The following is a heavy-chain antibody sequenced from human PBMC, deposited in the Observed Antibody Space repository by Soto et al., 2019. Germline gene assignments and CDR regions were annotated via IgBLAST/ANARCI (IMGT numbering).Heavy chain of an antibody. CDR2: ISYDGSNE. CDR1: GFTFSNYA. D-gene: IGHD3-10*01. V-gene: IGHV3-30*04. J-gene: IGHJ4*02. Sequence: GGSLRLSCAASGFTFSNYAMHWVRQAPGKGLEWVAVISYDGSNEYYADSVKGRFTVSRDNYKNTLYLQMNSLRPEDTAVYYCARNYYGSGSYLGPFGYWGQGTLVTVSS. CDR3: ARNYYGSGSYLGPFGY.